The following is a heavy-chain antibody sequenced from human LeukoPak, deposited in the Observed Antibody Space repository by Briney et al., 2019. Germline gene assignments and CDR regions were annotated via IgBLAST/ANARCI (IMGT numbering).Heavy chain of an antibody. V-gene: IGHV4-59*01. Sequence: SETLSLTCTVSGGSMSSYYWSWIRQPPGKGLEWIGYIYYSGSTNYNPSLKSRVTISVDTSKNQFSLKLSSVTAADTAVYYCAREVKGLELGSGYYYYYYMDVWGKGTTVTVSS. CDR3: AREVKGLELGSGYYYYYYMDV. D-gene: IGHD1-7*01. CDR1: GGSMSSYY. CDR2: IYYSGST. J-gene: IGHJ6*03.